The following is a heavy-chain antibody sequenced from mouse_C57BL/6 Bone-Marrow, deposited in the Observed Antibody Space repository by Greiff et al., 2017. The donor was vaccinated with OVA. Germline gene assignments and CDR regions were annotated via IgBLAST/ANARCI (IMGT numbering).Heavy chain of an antibody. J-gene: IGHJ3*01. CDR3: ARPTAVGGFAY. CDR1: GFTFSDYY. V-gene: IGHV5-12*01. CDR2: ISNGGGST. Sequence: EVQVVESGGGLVQPGGSLKLSCAASGFTFSDYYMYWVRQTPEKRLEWVAYISNGGGSTYYPDTVKGRFTISRDNAKNTLYLQMSRLKSEDTAMYYCARPTAVGGFAYWGQGTLVTVSA. D-gene: IGHD1-1*01.